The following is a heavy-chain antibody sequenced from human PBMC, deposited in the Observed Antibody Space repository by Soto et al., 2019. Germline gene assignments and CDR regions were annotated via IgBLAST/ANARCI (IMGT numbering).Heavy chain of an antibody. V-gene: IGHV4-4*07. CDR2: IYTSGST. Sequence: SETLSLTCPVSGGSISSYYWSWIRQPDGKGLEWIGRIYTSGSTNYNPSFKSRVTMSVDTSKNQFSLKLSSVTAADTDVYYCARDGGRGYDFWSGYDYWGQGTLVTVSS. J-gene: IGHJ4*02. CDR1: GGSISSYY. CDR3: ARDGGRGYDFWSGYDY. D-gene: IGHD3-3*01.